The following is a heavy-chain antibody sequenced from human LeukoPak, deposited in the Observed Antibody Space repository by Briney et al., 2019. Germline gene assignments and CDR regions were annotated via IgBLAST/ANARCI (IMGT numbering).Heavy chain of an antibody. V-gene: IGHV1-8*01. J-gene: IGHJ5*02. CDR1: GYTFTSYD. CDR3: TRAFPSPEENWFDP. Sequence: ASVKVSCKASGYTFTSYDINWVRQATGQGLEWMGWMNPNSGNTGYAQKFQGRVTMTRNTSISTAYMELSSLRSEDTAVYYCTRAFPSPEENWFDPWGQGTLVTVSS. D-gene: IGHD2/OR15-2a*01. CDR2: MNPNSGNT.